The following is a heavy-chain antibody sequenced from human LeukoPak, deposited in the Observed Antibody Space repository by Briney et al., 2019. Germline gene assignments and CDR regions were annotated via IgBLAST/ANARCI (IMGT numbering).Heavy chain of an antibody. D-gene: IGHD6-13*01. CDR2: IYSGGST. CDR3: ARPDIGIAAAGDDY. V-gene: IGHV3-66*04. J-gene: IGHJ4*02. CDR1: GFTVSSNY. Sequence: PGGSLRLSCAASGFTVSSNYMSWVRQAPGKGLEWVSVIYSGGSTYYADSVKGRFTISRDNSKNTLYLQMNSLRAEDTAVYYCARPDIGIAAAGDDYWGQGTLVSVSS.